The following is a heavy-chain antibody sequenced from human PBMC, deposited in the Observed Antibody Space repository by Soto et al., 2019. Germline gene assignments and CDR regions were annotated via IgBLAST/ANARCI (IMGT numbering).Heavy chain of an antibody. CDR2: ISSSSSYI. J-gene: IGHJ4*02. Sequence: GGSLRLSCAVSGLTFSTTWMNWVRQAPGKGLEWVSSISSSSSYISYADSVRGRFTISRDNAKNSLYLQMNSLRAEDTAMYYCARDPPDYYYSSGYYVDYWGQGTLVTVSS. CDR1: GLTFSTTW. V-gene: IGHV3-21*01. D-gene: IGHD3-22*01. CDR3: ARDPPDYYYSSGYYVDY.